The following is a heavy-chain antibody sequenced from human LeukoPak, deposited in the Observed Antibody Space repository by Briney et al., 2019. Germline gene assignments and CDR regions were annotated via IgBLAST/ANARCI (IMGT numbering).Heavy chain of an antibody. J-gene: IGHJ4*02. Sequence: PGGSLRLSCAASGFTFSSYAMHWVRQAPGKGLEWVAVISYDGSNKYYAGSVKGRFTISRDNSKNTLYLQMNSLRAEDTAVYYCAIALHTWIQLWLPLDYWGQGTLVTVSS. CDR1: GFTFSSYA. D-gene: IGHD5-18*01. V-gene: IGHV3-30-3*01. CDR3: AIALHTWIQLWLPLDY. CDR2: ISYDGSNK.